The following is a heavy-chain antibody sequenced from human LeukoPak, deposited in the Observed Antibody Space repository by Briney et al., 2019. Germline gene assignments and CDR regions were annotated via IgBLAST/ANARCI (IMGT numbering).Heavy chain of an antibody. Sequence: GGSLRLSCAASGFTFSSYAMHWVRQAPGKGLEWVAVISYDGSNKYYADSVKGRFTISRDNSKNTLYLQMNSLRAEDTAVYYCATSSDSSGNDWGQGTLVTVSS. V-gene: IGHV3-30*04. J-gene: IGHJ4*02. CDR1: GFTFSSYA. CDR2: ISYDGSNK. CDR3: ATSSDSSGND. D-gene: IGHD3-22*01.